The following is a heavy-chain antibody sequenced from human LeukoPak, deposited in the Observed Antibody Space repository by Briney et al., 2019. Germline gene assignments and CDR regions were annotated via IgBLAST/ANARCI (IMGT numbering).Heavy chain of an antibody. CDR2: IIPIFGTA. CDR1: GGTFSSYA. V-gene: IGHV1-69*05. D-gene: IGHD3-22*01. Sequence: GSSVKVSCKASGGTFSSYAISWVRQAPGQGLEWMGGIIPIFGTANYAQKFQGRVTITTDESTSTAYMELSSLRSEDTAVYYCARGKTNYYDSSGYYYFDSWGQGTLVTVYS. J-gene: IGHJ4*02. CDR3: ARGKTNYYDSSGYYYFDS.